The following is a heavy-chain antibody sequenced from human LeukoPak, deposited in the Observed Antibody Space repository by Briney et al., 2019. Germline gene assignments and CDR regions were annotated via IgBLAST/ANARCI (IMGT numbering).Heavy chain of an antibody. J-gene: IGHJ5*02. CDR3: ARGPRFGELLWHWFDP. CDR1: GGSISSYY. D-gene: IGHD3-10*01. V-gene: IGHV4-59*01. CDR2: IYYTGST. Sequence: PSETLSLTCTISGGSISSYYWSWIRQPPGKGLEWIGYIYYTGSTNHNPSLKSRVTISVDTSKNQFSLKLSSVTAADTAVYYCARGPRFGELLWHWFDPWGQGTLVTVSS.